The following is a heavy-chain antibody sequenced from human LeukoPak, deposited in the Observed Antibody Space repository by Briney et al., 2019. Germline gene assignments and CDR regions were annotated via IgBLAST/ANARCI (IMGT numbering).Heavy chain of an antibody. J-gene: IGHJ5*02. CDR2: IYHSGST. CDR1: GGSISSSNW. V-gene: IGHV4-4*02. Sequence: SETLSLTCAVSGGSISSSNWWSWVRQPPGKGLEWIGEIYHSGSTNYNPSLKSRVTISVDKSKNQFSLKLSSVTAADTAVYYCARAHAYDRWNWFDPWGQGTLVTVSS. CDR3: ARAHAYDRWNWFDP. D-gene: IGHD3-22*01.